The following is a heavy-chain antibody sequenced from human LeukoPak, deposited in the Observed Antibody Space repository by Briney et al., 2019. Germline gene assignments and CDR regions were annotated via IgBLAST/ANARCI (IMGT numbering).Heavy chain of an antibody. CDR3: AKGTTMIVVVITSYYYYGMDV. Sequence: GGSLRLSCAASGFTFSSYAVSWVRQAPGKGLEWVSAISGSGGSTYYADSVKGRFTISRDNSKNTLYLQMNSLRAEDTAVYYCAKGTTMIVVVITSYYYYGMDVWGQGTTVTVSS. V-gene: IGHV3-23*01. CDR2: ISGSGGST. J-gene: IGHJ6*02. CDR1: GFTFSSYA. D-gene: IGHD3-22*01.